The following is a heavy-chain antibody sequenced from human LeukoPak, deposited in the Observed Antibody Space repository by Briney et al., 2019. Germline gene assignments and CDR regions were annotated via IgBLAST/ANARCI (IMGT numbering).Heavy chain of an antibody. CDR3: AKDGYGRSDY. D-gene: IGHD5-18*01. CDR2: ISGGGDGT. V-gene: IGHV3-23*01. Sequence: PGGSLRLSCAASGFTFNNYIMNWVRRAPGKGLEWVSGISGGGDGTYYADSIKGRFTISRDNSKSSLYLQMNSLRAEDTAVYYCAKDGYGRSDYWGQGTPVTVSS. CDR1: GFTFNNYI. J-gene: IGHJ4*02.